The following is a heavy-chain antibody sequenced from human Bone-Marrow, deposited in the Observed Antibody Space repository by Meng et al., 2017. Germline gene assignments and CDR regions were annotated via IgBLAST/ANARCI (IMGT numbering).Heavy chain of an antibody. CDR2: INHSGST. CDR1: GGSFSDYY. D-gene: IGHD4-11*01. Sequence: QVQLQQVGAGRVKPSEPLSLTWFCSGGSFSDYYWSWIRQPPGKGLEWIGEINHSGSTNYNPSLESRATISVDTSQNNLSLKLSSVTAADSAVYYCARGPTTMAHDFDYWGQGTLVTVSS. J-gene: IGHJ4*02. V-gene: IGHV4-34*01. CDR3: ARGPTTMAHDFDY.